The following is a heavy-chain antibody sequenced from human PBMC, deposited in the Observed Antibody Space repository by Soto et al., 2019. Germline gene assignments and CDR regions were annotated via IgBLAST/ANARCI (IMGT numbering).Heavy chain of an antibody. CDR1: GGTFSSYA. D-gene: IGHD3-10*01. J-gene: IGHJ6*02. CDR2: IIPIFGTA. V-gene: IGHV1-69*13. Sequence: SVKVSCKASGGTFSSYAISWVRQAPGQGLEWMGGIIPIFGTANYAQKFQGRVTITADESTRTAYMELSSLRSEDTAVYYCARDGSGSYHKMGYGMDVWGQGTTVTVS. CDR3: ARDGSGSYHKMGYGMDV.